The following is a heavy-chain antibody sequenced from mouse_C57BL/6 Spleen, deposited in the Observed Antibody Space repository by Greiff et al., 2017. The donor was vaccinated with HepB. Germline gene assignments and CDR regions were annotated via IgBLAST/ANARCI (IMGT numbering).Heavy chain of an antibody. J-gene: IGHJ4*01. V-gene: IGHV1-82*01. Sequence: QVQLQQSGPELVKPGASVKISCKASGYAFSSSWMNWVKQRPGKGLEWIGRIYPGDGDTNYNGKFKGKATLTADKSSSTAYMQLSSLTSEDSAVYFCARSYYGTGAMDYWGQGTSVTVSS. CDR2: IYPGDGDT. CDR1: GYAFSSSW. D-gene: IGHD1-1*01. CDR3: ARSYYGTGAMDY.